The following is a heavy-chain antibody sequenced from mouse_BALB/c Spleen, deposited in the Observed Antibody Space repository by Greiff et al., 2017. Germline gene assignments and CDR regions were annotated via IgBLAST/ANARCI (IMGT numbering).Heavy chain of an antibody. CDR2: IWSGGST. D-gene: IGHD2-14*01. V-gene: IGHV2-2*02. J-gene: IGHJ4*01. CDR3: AIPYYRYLYAMDY. CDR1: GFSLTSYG. Sequence: VQRVESGPGLVQPSQSLSITCTVSGFSLTSYGVHWVRQSPGKGLEWLGVIWSGGSTDYNAAFISRLSISKDNSKSQVFFKMNSLQANDTAIYYCAIPYYRYLYAMDYWGQGTSVTVSS.